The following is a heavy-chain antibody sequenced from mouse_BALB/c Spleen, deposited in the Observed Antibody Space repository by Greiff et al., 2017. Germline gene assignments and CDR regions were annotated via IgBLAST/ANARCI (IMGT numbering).Heavy chain of an antibody. J-gene: IGHJ4*01. CDR1: GDSITSCY. CDR2: ISYSGST. D-gene: IGHD2-14*01. V-gene: IGHV3-8*02. CDR3: ARYRYDDYAMDD. Sequence: DVKLQESGPSLVKPSQTLSLTCSVTGDSITSCYWNWIRKFPGNKLEYMGYISYSGSTYYNPSLKSRISITRDTSKNQYSLQLNSVTTEDTATYYCARYRYDDYAMDDWGEGTSVTVSS.